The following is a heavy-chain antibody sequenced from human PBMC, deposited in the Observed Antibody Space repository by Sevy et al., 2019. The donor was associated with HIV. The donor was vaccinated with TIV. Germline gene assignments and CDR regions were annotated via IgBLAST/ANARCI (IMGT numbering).Heavy chain of an antibody. D-gene: IGHD1-1*01. CDR1: GFTFSGSA. Sequence: GGSLRLSCAASGFTFSGSAMHWVRQASGKGLEWVGRIRSKANSYATAYAASVKGRFTISRDDSKNTAYLQMNSLKTEDTAVYYCTRLAEELEQTLLHAFDIWGQGTMVTVSS. CDR2: IRSKANSYAT. V-gene: IGHV3-73*01. J-gene: IGHJ3*02. CDR3: TRLAEELEQTLLHAFDI.